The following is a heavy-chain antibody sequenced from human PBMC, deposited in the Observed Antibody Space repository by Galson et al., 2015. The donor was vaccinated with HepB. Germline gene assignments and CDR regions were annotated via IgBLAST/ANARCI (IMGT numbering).Heavy chain of an antibody. V-gene: IGHV3-23*01. CDR3: AKVPRKIVGATTGDY. D-gene: IGHD1-26*01. CDR2: ISGSGGST. J-gene: IGHJ4*02. CDR1: GFTFSSYA. Sequence: SLRLSCAASGFTFSSYAMSWVRQAPGKGLEWVSAISGSGGSTYYADSVKGRSTISRDNSKNTLYLQMNSLRAEDTAVYYCAKVPRKIVGATTGDYWGQGTLVTVSS.